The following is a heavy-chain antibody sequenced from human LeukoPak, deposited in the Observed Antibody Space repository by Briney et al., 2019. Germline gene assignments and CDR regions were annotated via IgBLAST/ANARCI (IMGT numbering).Heavy chain of an antibody. J-gene: IGHJ4*02. CDR1: GDSISSYF. CDR3: ATSGGFNSPRHY. V-gene: IGHV4-59*01. D-gene: IGHD3-16*01. CDR2: VCYNGTT. Sequence: SESLSLTCSVSGDSISSYFWAWIRQPPGKGLEWIGYVCYNGTTNYNPSLRNRVAISIDTSKNQFSLKLNSATAADTAVYYCATSGGFNSPRHYWGQGTLVTVSS.